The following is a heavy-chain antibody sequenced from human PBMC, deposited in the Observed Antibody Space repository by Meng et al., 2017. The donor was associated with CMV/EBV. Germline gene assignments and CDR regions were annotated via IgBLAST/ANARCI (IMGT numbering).Heavy chain of an antibody. CDR2: IPYDARNK. D-gene: IGHD6-19*01. Sequence: LSLTCAASGFTFNSYAMHWVRQAPGKGLDWVALIPYDARNKYYADSVKGRFTISRDNSKNTLYLQMNSLRAEDTAVYYCAREKGWGADTTSFDYWGQGTLVTVSS. V-gene: IGHV3-30*04. J-gene: IGHJ4*02. CDR1: GFTFNSYA. CDR3: AREKGWGADTTSFDY.